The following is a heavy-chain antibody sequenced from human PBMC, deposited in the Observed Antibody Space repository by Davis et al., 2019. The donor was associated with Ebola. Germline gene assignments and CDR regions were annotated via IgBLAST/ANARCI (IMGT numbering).Heavy chain of an antibody. J-gene: IGHJ6*02. CDR3: TLTGDYYYGMDV. CDR1: GFTFSSYG. V-gene: IGHV3-33*08. D-gene: IGHD1-26*01. CDR2: IWYDGSNK. Sequence: GESLKISCAASGFTFSSYGMHWVRQAPGKGLEWVAVIWYDGSNKYYADSVKGRFTISRDNSKNTLYLQMNSLRAEDTAVYYCTLTGDYYYGMDVWGQGTTVTVSS.